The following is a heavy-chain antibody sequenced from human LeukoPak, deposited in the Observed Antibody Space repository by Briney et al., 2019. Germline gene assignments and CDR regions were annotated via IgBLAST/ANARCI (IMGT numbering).Heavy chain of an antibody. CDR3: ARDFPMTGFDY. Sequence: SETVSLTCTVSGGSISSYYWSWIRQPPGKGLEWIGYIYYSGSTNYNPSLKSRVTISVDTSKNQFSLKLSSVTAADTAVYYCARDFPMTGFDYWGQGTLVTVSS. D-gene: IGHD3-22*01. CDR1: GGSISSYY. V-gene: IGHV4-59*01. CDR2: IYYSGST. J-gene: IGHJ4*02.